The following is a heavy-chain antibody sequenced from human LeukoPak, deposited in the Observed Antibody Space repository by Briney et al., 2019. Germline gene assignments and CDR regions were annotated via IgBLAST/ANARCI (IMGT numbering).Heavy chain of an antibody. D-gene: IGHD4-17*01. V-gene: IGHV3-30*03. CDR2: ISYDGSNK. CDR3: ARTYGDYGFDY. CDR1: GFIFSSYG. J-gene: IGHJ4*02. Sequence: GGSLRLSCVTSGFIFSSYGMHWVRQAPGKGLEWVAVISYDGSNKYYADSVKGRFTISRDNSKNTLYLQMNSLRAEDTAVYYCARTYGDYGFDYWGQGTLVTVSS.